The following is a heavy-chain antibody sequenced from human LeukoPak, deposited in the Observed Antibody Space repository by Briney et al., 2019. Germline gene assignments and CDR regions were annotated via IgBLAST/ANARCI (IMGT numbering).Heavy chain of an antibody. D-gene: IGHD3-22*01. Sequence: PGGSLRLSCAASGFTVSSNYMSWVRQAPGKGLEWVSAIYSGGSTYYADSVKGRFTISRDNSKNTLYLQMNSLRAEDTAVYYCARYDSSGYYYYFDYWGQGTLVTVSS. CDR1: GFTVSSNY. CDR3: ARYDSSGYYYYFDY. J-gene: IGHJ4*02. CDR2: IYSGGST. V-gene: IGHV3-53*01.